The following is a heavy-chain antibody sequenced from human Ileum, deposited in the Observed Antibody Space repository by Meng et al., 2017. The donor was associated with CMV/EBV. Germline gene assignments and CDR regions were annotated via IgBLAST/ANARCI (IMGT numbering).Heavy chain of an antibody. CDR3: ARRIAAGGTEAWLDS. CDR1: GYTFTGYY. V-gene: IGHV1-2*02. D-gene: IGHD6-13*01. CDR2: INPNSGGT. J-gene: IGHJ5*01. Sequence: ASVKVSCKASGYTFTGYYMHWVRQAPGQGLEWMGWINPNSGGTNYAQKFQGRVTMTRDTSISTAYMDLSSLRSEDTAVYYCARRIAAGGTEAWLDSWGQGTLVTVSS.